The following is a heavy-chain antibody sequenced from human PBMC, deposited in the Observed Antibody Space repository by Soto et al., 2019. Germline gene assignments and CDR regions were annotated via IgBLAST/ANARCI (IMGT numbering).Heavy chain of an antibody. CDR1: GGSISSSSYY. V-gene: IGHV4-39*01. CDR3: AAVMSVATWFDP. Sequence: PSETLSLTCTVSGGSISSSSYYWGWIRQPPGKGLEWIGSIYYTGSTYYNPSLKSRVTISVDTSKNQFSLKLSSVTAADTAVYYCAAVMSVATWFDPWGQGTLVTVSS. CDR2: IYYTGST. J-gene: IGHJ5*02. D-gene: IGHD5-12*01.